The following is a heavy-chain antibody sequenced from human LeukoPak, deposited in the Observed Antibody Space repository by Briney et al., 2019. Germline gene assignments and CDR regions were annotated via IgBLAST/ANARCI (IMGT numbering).Heavy chain of an antibody. CDR1: GFTFSSYE. D-gene: IGHD2-15*01. J-gene: IGHJ4*02. Sequence: GGSLRLSCAASGFTFSSYEMNWVRQAPGKGLEWVAFIRYDGSNKYYADSVKGRFTISRDNSKNTLYLQMNSLRAEDTAVYYCANPCNGGGSCYTDYWGQGTLVTVSS. V-gene: IGHV3-30*02. CDR3: ANPCNGGGSCYTDY. CDR2: IRYDGSNK.